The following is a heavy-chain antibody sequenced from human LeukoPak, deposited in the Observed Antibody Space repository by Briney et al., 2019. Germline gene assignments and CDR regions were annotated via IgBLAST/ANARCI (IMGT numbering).Heavy chain of an antibody. CDR3: AREDRITMVRGVTADAFDI. V-gene: IGHV1-69*05. J-gene: IGHJ3*02. D-gene: IGHD3-10*01. CDR2: IIPIFGTA. CDR1: GYTFTGYY. Sequence: ASVKVSCKASGYTFTGYYMHWVRQAPGQGLEWMGGIIPIFGTANYAQRFQGRVTITTDESTSTAYMELSSLRSEDTAVYYCAREDRITMVRGVTADAFDIWGQGTMVTVSS.